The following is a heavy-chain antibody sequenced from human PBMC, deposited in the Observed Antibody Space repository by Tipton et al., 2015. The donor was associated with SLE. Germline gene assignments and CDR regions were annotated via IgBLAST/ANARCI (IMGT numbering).Heavy chain of an antibody. CDR3: ARLHGYSYGLTWFDP. J-gene: IGHJ5*02. CDR2: IYYSGST. D-gene: IGHD5-18*01. CDR1: GGSITTHY. Sequence: TLSLTCTVSGGSITTHYWSWIRPPPGKELEWIGYIYYSGSTNYNPSLTSRVTMSVDTSKNQFSLRLTSVIAADTAVYYCARLHGYSYGLTWFDPWGQGTLIFVSS. V-gene: IGHV4-59*08.